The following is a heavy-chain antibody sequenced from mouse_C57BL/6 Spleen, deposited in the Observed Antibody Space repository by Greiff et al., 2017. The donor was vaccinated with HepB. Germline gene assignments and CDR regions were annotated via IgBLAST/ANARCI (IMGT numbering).Heavy chain of an antibody. V-gene: IGHV1-61*01. J-gene: IGHJ2*01. Sequence: QVQLQQPGAELVRPGSSVKLSCKASGYTFTSYWMDWVKQRPGQGLEWIGNIYPSDSETNYNQKFKDKATLTVDKSSSTAYMQLSSLTSEDSAVYCYARSPYDYDRVDWGKGTTLTVSS. CDR1: GYTFTSYW. CDR2: IYPSDSET. D-gene: IGHD2-4*01. CDR3: ARSPYDYDRVD.